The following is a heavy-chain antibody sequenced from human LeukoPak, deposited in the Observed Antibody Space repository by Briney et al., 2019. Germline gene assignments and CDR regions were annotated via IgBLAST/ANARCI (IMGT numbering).Heavy chain of an antibody. J-gene: IGHJ4*02. Sequence: PSETLSLTCAVYGGSFSGYYWSWIRQPPGKGLEWIGEINHSGSTNYNPSLKSRVTISVDTSKNQFSLKLSSVTAADTAVYYCARALGYCSGGSCSLDYWGQGTLVTVSS. D-gene: IGHD2-15*01. CDR3: ARALGYCSGGSCSLDY. CDR1: GGSFSGYY. CDR2: INHSGST. V-gene: IGHV4-34*01.